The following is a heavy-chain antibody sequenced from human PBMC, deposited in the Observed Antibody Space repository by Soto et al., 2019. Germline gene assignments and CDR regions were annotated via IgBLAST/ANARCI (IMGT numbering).Heavy chain of an antibody. J-gene: IGHJ4*02. D-gene: IGHD2-2*01. CDR2: ISSSGSNI. V-gene: IGHV3-48*03. CDR1: GFTFSSYE. Sequence: GGSLRLSCAASGFTFSSYEMNWVRQAPGKGLEWVSYISSSGSNIYYADSVKGRFTITRDNAKNSLYLQMNSLRAEDTAVYFCARDRDLAVPAAVIYFDSWGQGTLVTVSS. CDR3: ARDRDLAVPAAVIYFDS.